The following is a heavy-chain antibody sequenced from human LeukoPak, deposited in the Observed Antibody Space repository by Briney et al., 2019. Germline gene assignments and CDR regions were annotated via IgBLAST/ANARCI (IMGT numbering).Heavy chain of an antibody. Sequence: SETLSLTCTVSGGSISSYYWSWIRQPPGKGLEWNGYIYYSGSTNYHPSLKSRVTISVDTSKNQFSLKLSSVTAADTAVYYCASSYSSSWYRSNWFDPWGQGTLVTVSS. CDR2: IYYSGST. D-gene: IGHD6-13*01. CDR3: ASSYSSSWYRSNWFDP. CDR1: GGSISSYY. J-gene: IGHJ5*02. V-gene: IGHV4-59*01.